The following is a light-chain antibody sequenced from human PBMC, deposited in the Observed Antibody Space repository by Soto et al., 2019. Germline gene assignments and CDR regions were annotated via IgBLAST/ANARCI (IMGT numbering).Light chain of an antibody. CDR3: SSFAGINNLL. CDR1: SSDVGAYDY. CDR2: EVS. Sequence: QSALTQPPSASGSPGQSVTISCTGTSSDVGAYDYVSWYQQHPGKAPKLMSYEVSQRPSGFPDRFSGSKSGNTASLTISGLQAEDEGDYYCSSFAGINNLLFGGGTKLTVL. V-gene: IGLV2-8*01. J-gene: IGLJ2*01.